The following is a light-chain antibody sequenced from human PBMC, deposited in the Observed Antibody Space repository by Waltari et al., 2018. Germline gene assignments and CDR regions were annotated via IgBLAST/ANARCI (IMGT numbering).Light chain of an antibody. V-gene: IGKV1-39*01. CDR1: QSISIY. CDR3: QQRYSTPPWT. Sequence: DIQMTQSPSSLSASVGDRVTITCQASQSISIYLNWYQQKPGKAPKLLISAASSLQSGVPSRFSGSGSGTDFTLTISSLQPEDFASYYCQQRYSTPPWTFGQGTKVEI. J-gene: IGKJ1*01. CDR2: AAS.